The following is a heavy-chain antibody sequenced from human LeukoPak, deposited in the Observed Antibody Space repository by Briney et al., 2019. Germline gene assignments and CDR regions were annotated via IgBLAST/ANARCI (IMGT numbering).Heavy chain of an antibody. J-gene: IGHJ4*02. D-gene: IGHD6-13*01. CDR2: YSDDGGHK. V-gene: IGHV3-30*04. CDR3: AKDQEGGAGTGRFDY. Sequence: PGGSLRLSCAASGFSFSTYAIHWVRQAPGRGREWLTVYSDDGGHKFYADSVKGRFTISREHAKKTLYMQMNSLRVEDTAVYYCAKDQEGGAGTGRFDYRGQGTLVTVSP. CDR1: GFSFSTYA.